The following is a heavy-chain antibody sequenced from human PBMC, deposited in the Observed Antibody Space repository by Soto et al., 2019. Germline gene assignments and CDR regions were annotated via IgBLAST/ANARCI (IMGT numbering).Heavy chain of an antibody. Sequence: EVQLLESGGGLVQPGGSLKLSCAASGFTFSSYGMSWVRQAPGKGLEWVSAASGSGDSTYFADSVKGRFTISRDNSKSTMYLQMNSLRGEDTEVYYGAKGEGGTGPGGFGCWGQGTLVTVSS. CDR2: ASGSGDST. D-gene: IGHD1-1*01. V-gene: IGHV3-23*01. J-gene: IGHJ1*01. CDR3: AKGEGGTGPGGFGC. CDR1: GFTFSSYG.